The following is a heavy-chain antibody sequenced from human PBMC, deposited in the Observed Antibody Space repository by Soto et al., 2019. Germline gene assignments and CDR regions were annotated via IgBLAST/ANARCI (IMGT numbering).Heavy chain of an antibody. V-gene: IGHV4-39*07. Sequence: SETLSLTCTVSGGSINTDPYSWGRIRQPPGKVLAWIGTFYHSGSTHHNPSLESRVTISVDASKNQYSLKLSSVTAADTAVYYCARVPDYWGHGILVTVSS. J-gene: IGHJ4*01. CDR1: GGSINTDPYS. CDR3: ARVPDY. D-gene: IGHD2-2*01. CDR2: FYHSGST.